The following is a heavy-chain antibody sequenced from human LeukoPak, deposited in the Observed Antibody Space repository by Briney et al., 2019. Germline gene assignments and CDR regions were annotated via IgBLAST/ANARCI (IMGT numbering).Heavy chain of an antibody. CDR2: ISAYNGNT. CDR3: ARYDFRSGYVFDY. D-gene: IGHD3-3*01. J-gene: IGHJ4*02. Sequence: ASVKVSCKTSGYTFKSFGITWVRQTPGQGLEWMGWISAYNGNTKVAEKVQGRVIMTTDTSTCTAYMELRSLKSDDTAVYYCARYDFRSGYVFDYWGQGTRVTVSA. V-gene: IGHV1-18*04. CDR1: GYTFKSFG.